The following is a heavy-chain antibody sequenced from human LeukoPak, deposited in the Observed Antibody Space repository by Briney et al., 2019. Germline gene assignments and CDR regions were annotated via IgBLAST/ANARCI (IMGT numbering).Heavy chain of an antibody. D-gene: IGHD6-13*01. CDR2: IRFDGSNT. J-gene: IGHJ4*02. CDR1: GFTFSSNG. CDR3: AKAGGSSWAVLDY. V-gene: IGHV3-30*02. Sequence: QSGVSLRLSCAASGFTFSSNGMHWVRQAPGKGREWVVVIRFDGSNTYYADSVKGRLTIYRDTSKNTLYLQMNSLRPEDTAVYYCAKAGGSSWAVLDYWGQGTLVTVSS.